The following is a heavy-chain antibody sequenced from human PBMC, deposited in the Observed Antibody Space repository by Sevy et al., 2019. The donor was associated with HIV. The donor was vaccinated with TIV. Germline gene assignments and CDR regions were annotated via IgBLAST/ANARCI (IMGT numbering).Heavy chain of an antibody. Sequence: GGSLRLSCAASGFTFSTYWMYWVRQAPGKGLVWVSRMNSDGSRTNYADSVKGRFTISRDNAKNTLYLQLNSLGAEDTAVYYCTRGEEFVVVTDSKSATFDYWGQGTLVTVSS. J-gene: IGHJ4*02. CDR1: GFTFSTYW. D-gene: IGHD2-2*01. CDR2: MNSDGSRT. CDR3: TRGEEFVVVTDSKSATFDY. V-gene: IGHV3-74*01.